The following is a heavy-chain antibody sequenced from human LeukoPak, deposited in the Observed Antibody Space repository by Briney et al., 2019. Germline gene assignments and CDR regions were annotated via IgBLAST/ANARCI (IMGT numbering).Heavy chain of an antibody. CDR2: ISGSGGST. V-gene: IGHV3-23*01. CDR3: AKLWDSGTYFYFDY. J-gene: IGHJ4*02. CDR1: GFTFSSYA. D-gene: IGHD1-26*01. Sequence: GGSLRLSCAASGFTFSSYAMSWVRQAPGKGLGWVSTISGSGGSTYYADSVKGRFTISRDNSKNTLYLQMNSLRAEDTAAYYCAKLWDSGTYFYFDYWGQGTLVTVSS.